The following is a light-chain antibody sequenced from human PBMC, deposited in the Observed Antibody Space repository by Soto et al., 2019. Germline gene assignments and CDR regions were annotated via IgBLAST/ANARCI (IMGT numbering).Light chain of an antibody. V-gene: IGLV1-44*01. CDR3: ATWDDSLDVHV. CDR1: SSNIRINT. Sequence: QSVLTQPPSASGTPGQTITISCSGGSSNIRINTVNWYEHLPGTAPRLLIYGNNQRPSGVPDRFSGSKSGTSASLAISGLQSEDEGHYYCATWDDSLDVHVFGTGTKLTVL. CDR2: GNN. J-gene: IGLJ1*01.